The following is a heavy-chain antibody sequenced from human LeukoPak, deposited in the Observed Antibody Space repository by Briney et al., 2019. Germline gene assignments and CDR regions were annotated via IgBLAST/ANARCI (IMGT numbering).Heavy chain of an antibody. Sequence: GGSLRLSCAASGFTFSSYSMNWVRQAPGKGLEWVSYISSSSSTIYYADSVKGRFTISRDNAKNSLYLQMNSLRAEDTAVYYCAISPSYYGPTWGQGTLVPVSS. CDR3: AISPSYYGPT. J-gene: IGHJ4*02. D-gene: IGHD3-10*01. V-gene: IGHV3-48*04. CDR1: GFTFSSYS. CDR2: ISSSSSTI.